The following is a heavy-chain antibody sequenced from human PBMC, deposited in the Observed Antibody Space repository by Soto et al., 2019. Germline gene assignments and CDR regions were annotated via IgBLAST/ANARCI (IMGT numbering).Heavy chain of an antibody. CDR3: AKLGGGYIFGPYLDY. V-gene: IGHV1-3*04. Sequence: ASVKVSCKTSGYTFTLYTIHWVRQAPGQRLEWMGWINTGNGNTKYSQRFQGRVTVSRDTSTSTAYMELSSLTSEDTAVYYCAKLGGGYIFGPYLDYWGQGTLVTVSS. D-gene: IGHD5-18*01. CDR1: GYTFTLYT. J-gene: IGHJ4*02. CDR2: INTGNGNT.